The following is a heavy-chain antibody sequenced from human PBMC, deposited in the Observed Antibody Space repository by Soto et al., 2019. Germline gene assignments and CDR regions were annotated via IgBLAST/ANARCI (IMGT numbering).Heavy chain of an antibody. CDR2: INAGNGNT. D-gene: IGHD3-3*01. CDR3: ASLDFWSGSFDY. J-gene: IGHJ4*02. Sequence: EASVKVSCKASGYTFTSYAMHWVRQAPGQRLEWMGWINAGNGNTKYSQKFQGRVTITRDTSASTAYMELSSLRSEDTAVYYCASLDFWSGSFDYWGQGTLVTVSS. CDR1: GYTFTSYA. V-gene: IGHV1-3*01.